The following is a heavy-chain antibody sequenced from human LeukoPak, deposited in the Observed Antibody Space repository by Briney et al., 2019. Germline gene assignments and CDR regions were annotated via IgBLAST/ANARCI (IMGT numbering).Heavy chain of an antibody. Sequence: GGSLRLSCAASGFTFSDYWMSWLRQAPGKGLEWVANIKKDGSEKSYVDSVKGRFTISRDNSKGTVYLQMNSLRPEDTAVYYCAKDDAWLQFGDWGRGTLVTVSS. J-gene: IGHJ4*02. D-gene: IGHD5-24*01. CDR1: GFTFSDYW. CDR3: AKDDAWLQFGD. CDR2: IKKDGSEK. V-gene: IGHV3-7*03.